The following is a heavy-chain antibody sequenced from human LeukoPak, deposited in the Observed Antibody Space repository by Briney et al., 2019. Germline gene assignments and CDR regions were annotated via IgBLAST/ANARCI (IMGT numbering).Heavy chain of an antibody. V-gene: IGHV3-43D*03. D-gene: IGHD3-10*01. CDR1: GFTLDDYA. J-gene: IGHJ4*02. CDR3: AKDMAAYYYASGNIDY. Sequence: GGSLRLSCAASGFTLDDYAMHWGRQAPGKGLEWVSLISWDGGSTYYADSVKGRFTISRDNSKNSLYLQMNSLRAEDTALYYCAKDMAAYYYASGNIDYWGQGTLVTVSS. CDR2: ISWDGGST.